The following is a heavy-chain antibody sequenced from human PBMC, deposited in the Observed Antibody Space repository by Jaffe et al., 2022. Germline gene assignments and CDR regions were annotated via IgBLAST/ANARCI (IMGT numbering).Heavy chain of an antibody. CDR1: GFSLSTSGMC. Sequence: QVTLRESGPALVKPTQTLTLTCTFSGFSLSTSGMCVSWIRQPPGKALEWLALIDWDDDKYYSTSLKTRLTISKDTSKNQVVLTMTNMDPVDTATYYCARTLNAYSSRLFFDYWGQGTLVTVSS. CDR3: ARTLNAYSSRLFFDY. J-gene: IGHJ4*02. V-gene: IGHV2-70*01. CDR2: IDWDDDK. D-gene: IGHD6-13*01.